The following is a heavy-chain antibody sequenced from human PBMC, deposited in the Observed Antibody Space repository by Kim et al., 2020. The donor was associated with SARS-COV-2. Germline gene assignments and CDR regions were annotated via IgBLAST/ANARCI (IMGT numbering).Heavy chain of an antibody. D-gene: IGHD3-22*01. CDR3: ARPVSSGYLSGNYGMDV. Sequence: KFQGRATMTRDTSTSTVYMELCSLRSEDTAVYYCARPVSSGYLSGNYGMDVWGQGTTVTVSS. J-gene: IGHJ6*02. V-gene: IGHV1-46*01.